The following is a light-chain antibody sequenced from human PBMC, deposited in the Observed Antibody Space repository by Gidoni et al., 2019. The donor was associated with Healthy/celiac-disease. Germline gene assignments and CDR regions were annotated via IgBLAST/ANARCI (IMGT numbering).Light chain of an antibody. CDR1: SSNIGSNT. CDR3: AAWDDSLNGYV. J-gene: IGLJ1*01. CDR2: SNN. Sequence: SVLTQPPSASGTPGPWVTISCSGSSSNIGSNTVNWYQQLPGTAPKLLIYSNNQRPSGVPDRFTGSKSGTSASLAISGLQSEDEADYYCAAWDDSLNGYVFGTGTKVTVL. V-gene: IGLV1-44*01.